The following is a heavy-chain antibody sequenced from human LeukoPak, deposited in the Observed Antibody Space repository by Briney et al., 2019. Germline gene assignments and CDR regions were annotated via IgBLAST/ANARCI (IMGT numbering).Heavy chain of an antibody. J-gene: IGHJ4*02. D-gene: IGHD6-19*01. V-gene: IGHV3-23*01. CDR1: GFTFSNYA. Sequence: GGSLRLSCAASGFTFSNYAMSWVRQAPGKGLEWVSSISNSGGSTYHADSVKGRFTISRDNSRNTLYLQMSSLRAEDTAVYYCAKYHGGTYSSGPVYSDHWGQGTLVTVSS. CDR2: ISNSGGST. CDR3: AKYHGGTYSSGPVYSDH.